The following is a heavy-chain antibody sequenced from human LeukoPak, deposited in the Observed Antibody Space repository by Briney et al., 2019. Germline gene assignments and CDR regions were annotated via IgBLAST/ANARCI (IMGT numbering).Heavy chain of an antibody. V-gene: IGHV4-61*01. Sequence: SETLSLTCTVSGGSVSNGSYYWSWIRQPPGKGLEWIGYIFYAGSTTYNPSLKSRVTISIDTSKNEVSLKLNSVTAADTAVYYCASGERGYSYGPLDYWGQGTLVTVSS. CDR2: IFYAGST. CDR3: ASGERGYSYGPLDY. D-gene: IGHD5-18*01. J-gene: IGHJ4*02. CDR1: GGSVSNGSYY.